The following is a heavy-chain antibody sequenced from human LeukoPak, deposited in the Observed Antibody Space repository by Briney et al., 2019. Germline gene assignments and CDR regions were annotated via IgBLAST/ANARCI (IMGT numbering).Heavy chain of an antibody. V-gene: IGHV3-33*06. CDR3: AKVFDATTVSYYFDY. J-gene: IGHJ4*02. CDR1: GFTFSNYG. CDR2: IWYDGGNK. Sequence: PGGSLRLFCAASGFTFSNYGMHWVRQAPGEGLEWVAVIWYDGGNKYYADSVKGRFTISRDNSKSTLYLEMNSLRAEDTAVYYCAKVFDATTVSYYFDYWGQGTLVTVSS. D-gene: IGHD4-17*01.